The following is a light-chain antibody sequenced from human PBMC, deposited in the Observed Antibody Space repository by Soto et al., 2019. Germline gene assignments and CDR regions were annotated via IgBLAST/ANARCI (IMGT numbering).Light chain of an antibody. Sequence: QSVLTQPASVSGSPGQSITISCTGTSSDVGGYNYVSWYRHHPGKVPKLIIYDVTNRPSGVSNPFSGSKSGNTASLTISGLQPEDEADYYCSSYTTSNTRQIVFGTGTKVTVL. CDR2: DVT. J-gene: IGLJ1*01. CDR1: SSDVGGYNY. CDR3: SSYTTSNTRQIV. V-gene: IGLV2-14*03.